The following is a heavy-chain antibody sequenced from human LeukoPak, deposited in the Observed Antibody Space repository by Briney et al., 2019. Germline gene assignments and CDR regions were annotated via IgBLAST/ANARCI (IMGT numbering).Heavy chain of an antibody. V-gene: IGHV3-7*01. CDR3: GKGGSSSPFDY. Sequence: GGSLRLSCAASGFTFSSYWMSWVRQAPGKGLEWVANIKQDGSEKYYVDSVKGRFTISRDNAKNSLYLQMNSLRAEDTAVYYCGKGGSSSPFDYWGQGTLVTVSS. D-gene: IGHD6-13*01. CDR1: GFTFSSYW. J-gene: IGHJ4*02. CDR2: IKQDGSEK.